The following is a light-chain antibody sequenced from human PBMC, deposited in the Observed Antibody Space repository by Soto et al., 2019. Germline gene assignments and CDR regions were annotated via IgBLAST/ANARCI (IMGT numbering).Light chain of an antibody. V-gene: IGLV1-40*01. Sequence: QPVLTQPPSVSGAPGQRVTISCTGSSSNIGAGYDVHWYQQLPGTAPKLLIYGNSNRPSGVPDRFSGSKPGTSASLAITGLRARTGCDYYAQPCDTGLRGLFGAGTTLAV. CDR1: SSNIGAGYD. CDR2: GNS. CDR3: QPCDTGLRGL. J-gene: IGLJ2*01.